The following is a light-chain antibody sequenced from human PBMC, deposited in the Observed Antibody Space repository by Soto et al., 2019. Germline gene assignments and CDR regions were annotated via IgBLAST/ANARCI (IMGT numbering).Light chain of an antibody. J-gene: IGKJ1*01. CDR2: GAS. V-gene: IGKV3-15*01. CDR1: QSVSRN. CDR3: QQYNNLPRT. Sequence: EIVMTQSPATLSVSPGERATLSCRASQSVSRNLAWYQQKPGQAPRVLIYGASTRATGIPARFSGSGSGTEFTLTISSLQSEDCAVYYCQQYNNLPRTFGQGTKVEIK.